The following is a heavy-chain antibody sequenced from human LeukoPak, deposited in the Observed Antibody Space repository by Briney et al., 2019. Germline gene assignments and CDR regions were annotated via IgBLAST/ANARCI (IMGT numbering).Heavy chain of an antibody. CDR1: GFTFGDYA. V-gene: IGHV3-49*04. CDR3: TRVGIGYDYVWGSPDY. CDR2: IRSKDYGGTT. J-gene: IGHJ4*02. D-gene: IGHD3-16*01. Sequence: GGSLRLSCIVSGFTFGDYAMNWVRQAPGKGLEWVGFIRSKDYGGTTQYAASVKGRFTISRDDSKSIAYLQMNSLKTEDTAVYYCTRVGIGYDYVWGSPDYWGQGTLVTVSS.